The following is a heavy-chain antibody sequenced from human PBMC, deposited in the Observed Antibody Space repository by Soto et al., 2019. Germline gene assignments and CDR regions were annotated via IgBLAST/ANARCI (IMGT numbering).Heavy chain of an antibody. V-gene: IGHV4-31*03. D-gene: IGHD2-8*01. Sequence: SETLSLTCTVSGGSVDSGGYYWNWIRQYPGKGLEWLGYIYYRGSTYYTPSLKSRLTISLDTSKNQFSLRLTSVTAADTAVYYCPREPLRYCTGSEYLCYFDHWGKGAPVIVAS. J-gene: IGHJ4*02. CDR1: GGSVDSGGYY. CDR3: PREPLRYCTGSEYLCYFDH. CDR2: IYYRGST.